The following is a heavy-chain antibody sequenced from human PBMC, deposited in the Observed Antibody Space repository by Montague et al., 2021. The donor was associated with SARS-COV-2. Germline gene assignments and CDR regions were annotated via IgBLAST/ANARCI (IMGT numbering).Heavy chain of an antibody. CDR1: GRSISSSSYY. J-gene: IGHJ5*02. V-gene: IGHV4-39*01. CDR3: ARTEIQVWSRRWFDP. Sequence: SETLSLTCTVSGRSISSSSYYWGWIRQPPGKGLEWIGSIYYSGSTYYNPSLKSRVTISVDTSKNQFSLKLSSVTAADTAVYYCARTEIQVWSRRWFDPWGQGTLVTVSS. D-gene: IGHD5-18*01. CDR2: IYYSGST.